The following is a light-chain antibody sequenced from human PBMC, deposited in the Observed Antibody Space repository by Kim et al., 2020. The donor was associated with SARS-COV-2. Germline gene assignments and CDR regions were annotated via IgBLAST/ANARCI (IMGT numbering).Light chain of an antibody. V-gene: IGKV1-5*01. CDR2: DAA. J-gene: IGKJ1*01. CDR1: QSISSW. Sequence: ECVGDRVTITCRASQSISSWLAWYQQKPGKAPKLLIYDAASLESGVPSRFSGSGSGTEFTLTISSLQPDDFATYYCQQYNSYPQTFGQGTKVEIK. CDR3: QQYNSYPQT.